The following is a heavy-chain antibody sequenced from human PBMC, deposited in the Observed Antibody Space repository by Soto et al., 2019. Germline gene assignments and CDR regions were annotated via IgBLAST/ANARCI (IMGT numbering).Heavy chain of an antibody. CDR2: IYYSGST. D-gene: IGHD1-7*01. J-gene: IGHJ5*02. CDR3: ARDPGGPVITGTPSWFDP. V-gene: IGHV4-31*03. Sequence: PSETLSLTCTVSGGSISSGGYYWSWIRQHPGKGLEWIGYIYYSGSTYYNPSLKSRVTISVDTSKNQFSLKLSSVTAADTAVYYCARDPGGPVITGTPSWFDPWGQGTLVTVSS. CDR1: GGSISSGGYY.